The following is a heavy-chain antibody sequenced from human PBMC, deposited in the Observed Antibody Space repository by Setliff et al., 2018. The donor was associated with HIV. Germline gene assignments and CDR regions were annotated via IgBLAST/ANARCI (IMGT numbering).Heavy chain of an antibody. CDR1: GDNFNNVA. CDR3: ARDAGAPGRGNPLDH. Sequence: ASVKVSCKASGDNFNNVAFNWVRQAPGQGLEWMGGILPIFGATDYAQKFQGRVTLTRDTSITTAYMELSTLRDDDTAVYYCARDAGAPGRGNPLDHWGQGTLVTVSS. CDR2: ILPIFGAT. D-gene: IGHD3-10*01. J-gene: IGHJ4*02. V-gene: IGHV1-2*02.